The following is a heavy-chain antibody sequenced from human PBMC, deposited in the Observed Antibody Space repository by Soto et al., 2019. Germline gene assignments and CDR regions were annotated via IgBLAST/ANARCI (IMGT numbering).Heavy chain of an antibody. CDR1: GGSMNSYY. V-gene: IGHV4-59*01. Sequence: QVQLQESGPGLVLPSETPSLTCTVSGGSMNSYYWTWVRQPPGKGLEWIGYVYDSGTSKYNASLETSITMSLDKSRNQFSLSLSYVTAADTAVYFCARYSPPKKSFDSNPGWLDPWGQGTLVAVSS. CDR2: VYDSGTS. CDR3: ARYSPPKKSFDSNPGWLDP. J-gene: IGHJ5*02. D-gene: IGHD2-21*01.